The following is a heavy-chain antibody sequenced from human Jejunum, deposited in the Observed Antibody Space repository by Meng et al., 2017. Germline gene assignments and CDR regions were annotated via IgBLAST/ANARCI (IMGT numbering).Heavy chain of an antibody. J-gene: IGHJ4*02. V-gene: IGHV4-4*02. CDR2: IYHSGDT. CDR3: ARDWGCRDGYCFSGLLEF. D-gene: IGHD2-15*01. Sequence: QLQLQESDSGLVKPSQTLSLTCAVSGDSISSNNRWTWVRQPPGRGLEWIGEIYHSGDTNYNPSLTSPVTISVDKSKNQFTLRLNSVTAADTAIYYCARDWGCRDGYCFSGLLEFWGQGILVTVSS. CDR1: GDSISSNNR.